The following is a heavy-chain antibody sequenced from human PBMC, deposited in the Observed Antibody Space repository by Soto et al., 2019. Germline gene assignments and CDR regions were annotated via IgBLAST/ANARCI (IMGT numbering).Heavy chain of an antibody. CDR3: AKGASTTVFAFTDY. V-gene: IGHV3-9*01. CDR2: ISWNSGNL. J-gene: IGHJ4*02. CDR1: GFTFDDYA. Sequence: DVQLVESGGGLVQPGRSLRLSCAASGFTFDDYAMHWVRQGPGKGLEWVSSISWNSGNLGYADSVKGRFTISRDNAKNSLYLQMNSLRGEDTALYYCAKGASTTVFAFTDYWGQGTLVTVSS. D-gene: IGHD4-17*01.